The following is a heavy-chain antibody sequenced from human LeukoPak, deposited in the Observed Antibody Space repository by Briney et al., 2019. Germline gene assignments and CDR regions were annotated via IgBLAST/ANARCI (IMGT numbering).Heavy chain of an antibody. CDR3: ARGYNYAYSDS. CDR2: ISSSGYTI. D-gene: IGHD1-1*01. Sequence: GGSLRLSCAASGFTFSDYYMSRIRQAPGKGLEWISYISSSGYTIYFADSVKGRFSVSRDNANNSLYLQMNSLGAEDTAVYYCARGYNYAYSDSWGQGTLVTVSS. CDR1: GFTFSDYY. V-gene: IGHV3-11*01. J-gene: IGHJ4*02.